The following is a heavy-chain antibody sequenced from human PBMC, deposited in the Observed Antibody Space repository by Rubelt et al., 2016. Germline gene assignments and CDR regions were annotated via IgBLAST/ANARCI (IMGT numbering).Heavy chain of an antibody. Sequence: TFSSYAMHWVRQAPGKGLEWVAVISYDGSNKYYADSVKGRFTISRDNSKNTLYLQMNSLRAEDTAVYYCARRQGSQRKIERYGMDVWGQGTTVTVSS. V-gene: IGHV3-30*04. CDR3: ARRQGSQRKIERYGMDV. D-gene: IGHD6-13*01. CDR2: ISYDGSNK. J-gene: IGHJ6*02. CDR1: TFSSYA.